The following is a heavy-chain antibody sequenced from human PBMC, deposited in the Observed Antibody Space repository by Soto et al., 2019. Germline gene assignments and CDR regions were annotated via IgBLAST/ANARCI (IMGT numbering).Heavy chain of an antibody. V-gene: IGHV4-59*12. CDR3: ARDTEGFPYYYGSGSYYKQNNYGMDV. J-gene: IGHJ6*02. CDR2: IYYSGST. CDR1: GGSISSYY. Sequence: SETLSLTCTVSGGSISSYYWSWIRQPPGKGLEWIGYIYYSGSTNYNPSLKSRVTISVDKSKNQFSLKLSSVTAADTAVYYCARDTEGFPYYYGSGSYYKQNNYGMDVWGQGTTVTVSS. D-gene: IGHD3-10*01.